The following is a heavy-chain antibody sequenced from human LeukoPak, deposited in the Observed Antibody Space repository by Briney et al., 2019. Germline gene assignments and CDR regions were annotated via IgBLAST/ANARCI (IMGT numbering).Heavy chain of an antibody. CDR2: FHGTKS. CDR1: GDSISSGASY. J-gene: IGHJ4*02. Sequence: SETLSLTCSVSGDSISSGASYWAWFRQPAGKGLEWVGRFHGTKSDYNPSLESRLTISPDRSENQLSLRVMSVTAADTAMYFCARGPYGTGYFDFWGPGMIVIVSS. D-gene: IGHD3-10*01. CDR3: ARGPYGTGYFDF. V-gene: IGHV4-61*02.